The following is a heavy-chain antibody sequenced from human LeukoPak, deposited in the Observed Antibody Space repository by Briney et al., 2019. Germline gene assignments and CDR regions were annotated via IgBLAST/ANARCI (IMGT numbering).Heavy chain of an antibody. CDR1: GVSINYYY. CDR3: ARETPGAGHFDY. CDR2: IYYSGGT. J-gene: IGHJ4*02. D-gene: IGHD7-27*01. V-gene: IGHV4-59*01. Sequence: SETLSLPCTVSGVSINYYYWMWIRQPPGKGLEWIGCIYYSGGTHYNPSLKSRVTMLVDTSKNQFSLKLTAVTAADTAVYYCARETPGAGHFDYWGQGSLVTVSS.